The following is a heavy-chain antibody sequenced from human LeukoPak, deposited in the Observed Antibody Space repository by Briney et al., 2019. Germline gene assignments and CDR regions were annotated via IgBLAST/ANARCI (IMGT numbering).Heavy chain of an antibody. V-gene: IGHV1-18*01. CDR1: GYSFTSYG. J-gene: IGHJ4*02. D-gene: IGHD3-9*01. Sequence: ASVKVSCKASGYSFTSYGMTWVRQVPGQGLEWVGWISTESGNTKYAEDLQGRVTMTRDTSTSTVYMESRSLTSEDAAVYYCARDKDWDLDYWGQGTRVTVSS. CDR3: ARDKDWDLDY. CDR2: ISTESGNT.